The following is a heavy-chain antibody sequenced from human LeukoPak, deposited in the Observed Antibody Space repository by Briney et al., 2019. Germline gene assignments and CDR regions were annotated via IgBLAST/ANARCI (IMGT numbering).Heavy chain of an antibody. D-gene: IGHD2-2*01. CDR2: IYPGDSDT. V-gene: IGHV5-51*01. J-gene: IGHJ3*02. CDR1: GYSFTSYW. CDR3: ARHGWPVRGYCSSTSCYPDI. Sequence: GESLKISCKGSGYSFTSYWIGWVRRMPGKGLEWMGIIYPGDSDTRNSPSFQGQVTISADKSISTAYLQWSSLKASDTAMYYCARHGWPVRGYCSSTSCYPDIWGQGTMVTVSS.